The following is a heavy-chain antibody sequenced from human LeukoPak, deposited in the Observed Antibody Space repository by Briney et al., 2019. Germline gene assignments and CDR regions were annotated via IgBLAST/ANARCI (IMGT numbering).Heavy chain of an antibody. CDR3: ARGGATVTDY. CDR1: VGSISDDGYY. V-gene: IGHV4-31*03. J-gene: IGHJ4*02. CDR2: IYYGGTT. D-gene: IGHD4-17*01. Sequence: SETLSLTCTVSVGSISDDGYYWSWIRQLPGRGLEWIGHIYYGGTTEYNPSLERRITISVATSKTQFSLKLNSVTAADTAVYYCARGGATVTDYWGQGNLVTVSS.